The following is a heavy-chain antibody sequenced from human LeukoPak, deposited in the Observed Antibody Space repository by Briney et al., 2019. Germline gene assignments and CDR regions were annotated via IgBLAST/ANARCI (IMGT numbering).Heavy chain of an antibody. J-gene: IGHJ4*02. CDR1: GFSFGAFP. CDR3: AKDRGY. CDR2: ISTSGDTT. Sequence: GGSLRLSCAASGFSFGAFPMTWVRQAPGKGLEWDSAISTSGDTTYYADSVKGRFSISRDNSKNTLFLHMNSLRAEDTAVYYCAKDRGYWGQGTLVSVSS. V-gene: IGHV3-23*01.